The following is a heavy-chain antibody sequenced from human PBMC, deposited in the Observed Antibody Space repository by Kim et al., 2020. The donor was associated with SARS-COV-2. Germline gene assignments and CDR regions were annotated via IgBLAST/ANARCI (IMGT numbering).Heavy chain of an antibody. CDR1: GFTFSSYG. Sequence: GGSLRLSCAASGFTFSSYGMHWVRQAPGKGLEWVAVISYDGSNRYYADSVKGRFTISRDNSKNTLYLQMNSLRTEDTAVYYCAKPTSYYDSRVGYFDYWG. J-gene: IGHJ4*03. CDR3: AKPTSYYDSRVGYFDY. V-gene: IGHV3-30*18. D-gene: IGHD3-22*01. CDR2: ISYDGSNR.